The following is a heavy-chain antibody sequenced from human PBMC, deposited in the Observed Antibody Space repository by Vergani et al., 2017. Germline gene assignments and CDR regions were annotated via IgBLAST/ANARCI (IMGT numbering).Heavy chain of an antibody. Sequence: QVQLVQSGAEVKKPGSSVKVSCKASGGTFSSYAISWVRQAPGQGLEWMGGIIPILGTANYAQKFQGRVTITADKSTSPAYMELSSLRSEDTAVYYCARDQHVPAAGGGYYYYYMDVWGKGTTVTVSS. J-gene: IGHJ6*03. CDR3: ARDQHVPAAGGGYYYYYMDV. D-gene: IGHD2-2*01. CDR2: IIPILGTA. CDR1: GGTFSSYA. V-gene: IGHV1-69*06.